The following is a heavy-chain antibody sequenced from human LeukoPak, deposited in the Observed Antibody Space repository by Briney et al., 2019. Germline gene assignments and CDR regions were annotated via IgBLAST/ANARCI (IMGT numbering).Heavy chain of an antibody. CDR3: ARAGRSTIFGVVNNWFDP. J-gene: IGHJ5*02. Sequence: ASVKVSCKASGYTFTSYGISWVRQAPGQGLEWMGWISAYNGNTNYAQKRQGRVTMTTDTSTSTAYMELRSLRSDDTAVDYCARAGRSTIFGVVNNWFDPWGEGTLVTVSS. D-gene: IGHD3-3*01. CDR1: GYTFTSYG. V-gene: IGHV1-18*01. CDR2: ISAYNGNT.